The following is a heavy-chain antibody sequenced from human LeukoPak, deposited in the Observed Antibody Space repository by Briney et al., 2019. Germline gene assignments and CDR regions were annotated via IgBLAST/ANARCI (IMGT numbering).Heavy chain of an antibody. D-gene: IGHD6-13*01. V-gene: IGHV1-69*13. J-gene: IGHJ4*02. CDR3: ARGAGYSSSRYVYYFDY. CDR2: IIPIFGTA. CDR1: GGTFSSYA. Sequence: SVKVSCKASGGTFSSYAISWVRQAPGQGLEWMGGIIPIFGTANYAQKFQGRVTITADESTSTAYMELSSLRSEDTAVYYCARGAGYSSSRYVYYFDYWGQGTLVTVSS.